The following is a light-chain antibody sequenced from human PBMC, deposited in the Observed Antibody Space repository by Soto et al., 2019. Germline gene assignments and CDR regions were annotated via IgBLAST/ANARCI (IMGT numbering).Light chain of an antibody. CDR3: MQGTHWPPYT. V-gene: IGKV2-30*01. Sequence: DVVMTQSPLSLPVTLGQPASISCRSSQSLAYSDGNTYLNWFQQRPGQSPRRLIYKVSNRDSVVPDRFSGSGSCTDFTLRISGVEAEDVGVYYCMQGTHWPPYTFGQGTKLEIK. J-gene: IGKJ2*01. CDR2: KVS. CDR1: QSLAYSDGNTY.